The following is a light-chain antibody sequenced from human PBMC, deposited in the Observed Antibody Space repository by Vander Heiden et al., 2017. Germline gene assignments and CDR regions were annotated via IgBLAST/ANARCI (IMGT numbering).Light chain of an antibody. Sequence: SALTQPASVSGSPGQSLTFSCPGTSSDVGTYNLVSWYQQHPGKAPKLMIYEASKRPSGVSNRFSGSKSGNTASLTISGLQAEDEADYYCCSYAASTTFVLFGGGTKLTVL. J-gene: IGLJ2*01. CDR3: CSYAASTTFVL. CDR1: SSDVGTYNL. CDR2: EAS. V-gene: IGLV2-23*01.